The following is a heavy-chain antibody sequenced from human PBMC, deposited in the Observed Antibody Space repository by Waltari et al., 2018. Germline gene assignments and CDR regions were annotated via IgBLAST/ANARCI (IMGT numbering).Heavy chain of an antibody. CDR3: ARNQGYYDFWSGYPEYYYYYGMDV. CDR1: GFTFSSYE. Sequence: EVQLVESGGGLVQPGGSLRLSCAASGFTFSSYEMNWVRQAPGKGLEWVSYISSSGSTIYYADTVKGRFTISRDNAKNALYLQMNSLRAEDTAVYYCARNQGYYDFWSGYPEYYYYYGMDVWDQGTTVTVSS. D-gene: IGHD3-3*01. J-gene: IGHJ6*02. V-gene: IGHV3-48*03. CDR2: ISSSGSTI.